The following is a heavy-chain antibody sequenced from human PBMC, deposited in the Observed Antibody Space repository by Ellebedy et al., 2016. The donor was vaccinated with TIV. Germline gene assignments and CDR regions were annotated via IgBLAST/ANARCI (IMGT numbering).Heavy chain of an antibody. J-gene: IGHJ4*02. D-gene: IGHD5-24*01. CDR1: GGSISSYY. CDR3: ARDRQEMAYDY. V-gene: IGHV4-59*01. CDR2: IYYSGST. Sequence: MPSETLSLTCTVSGGSISSYYWSWIRQPPGKGLEWIGYIYYSGSTNYNPSLKSRVTISVDTSKNQFSLKLSSVTAADTAVYYCARDRQEMAYDYWGQGTLVTVSS.